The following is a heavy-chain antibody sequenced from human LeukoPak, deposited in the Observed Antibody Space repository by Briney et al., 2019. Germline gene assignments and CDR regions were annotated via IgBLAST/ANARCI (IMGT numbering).Heavy chain of an antibody. J-gene: IGHJ4*02. Sequence: GASVKVSCKASGGTFTNHAITWVRQAPGQGLEWMGRIIPILESEDYAQKFQGRVTITTDEFKTTAHMELSSLRPDDTAVYFCARDAPGYSYGSDDFDYWGQGTLVTVSS. CDR3: ARDAPGYSYGSDDFDY. CDR1: GGTFTNHA. V-gene: IGHV1-69*11. CDR2: IIPILESE. D-gene: IGHD5-18*01.